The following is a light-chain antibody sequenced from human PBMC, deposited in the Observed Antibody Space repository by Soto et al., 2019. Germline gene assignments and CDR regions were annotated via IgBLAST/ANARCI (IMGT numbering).Light chain of an antibody. Sequence: DVQMTQSPSTLSGSLGDRVTITCRASQTISSWLAWYQQKPGKATKLLIYKASTLKSGVPSRFSGSGSGTEFTLTISSLQPDDFATYYCHHYKSYSEAFGQGPKVDLK. V-gene: IGKV1-5*03. CDR2: KAS. CDR1: QTISSW. CDR3: HHYKSYSEA. J-gene: IGKJ1*01.